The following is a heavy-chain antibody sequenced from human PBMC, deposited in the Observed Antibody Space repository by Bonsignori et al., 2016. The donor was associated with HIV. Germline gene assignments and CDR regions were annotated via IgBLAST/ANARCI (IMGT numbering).Heavy chain of an antibody. Sequence: QLQLQESGPGLVKPSETLSLTCTVSGGSISSSSYYWGWIRQPPGKGLEWIGSIYYSGSTYYNPSLKSRVTISVDTSKNQFSLKLSSVTAADTAVYYCARAPAWGSYRSCFDYWGQGTLVTVSS. D-gene: IGHD3-16*02. J-gene: IGHJ4*02. CDR3: ARAPAWGSYRSCFDY. V-gene: IGHV4-39*07. CDR1: GGSISSSSYY. CDR2: IYYSGST.